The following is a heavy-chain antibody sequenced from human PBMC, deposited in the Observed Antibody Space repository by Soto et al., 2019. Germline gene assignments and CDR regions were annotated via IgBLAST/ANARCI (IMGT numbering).Heavy chain of an antibody. V-gene: IGHV4-30-4*01. D-gene: IGHD6-19*01. CDR3: ASPRYSSGWYYYYYGMDV. Sequence: SETLSLTCTVSGGSISSGDYYWSWIRQPPGKGLEWIGYIYYSGSTYYNPSLKSRVTISVDTSKNQFSLKLSSVTAADTAVYYCASPRYSSGWYYYYYGMDVWGQGTTVTVSS. CDR2: IYYSGST. J-gene: IGHJ6*02. CDR1: GGSISSGDYY.